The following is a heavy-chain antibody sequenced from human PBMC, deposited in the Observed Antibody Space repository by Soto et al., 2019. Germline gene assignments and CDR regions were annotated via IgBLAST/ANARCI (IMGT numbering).Heavy chain of an antibody. V-gene: IGHV3-73*02. J-gene: IGHJ4*02. CDR3: TRLGDIWFGELLYFDY. CDR2: IRSKANSYAT. CDR1: GFTFSGSA. Sequence: EVQLVESGGGLVQPGGSLKLSCAASGFTFSGSAMHWVRQASGKGLEWVGRIRSKANSYATAYAASVKGRFTISRDDSKNTAYLQMNSLKTEDTAVYYCTRLGDIWFGELLYFDYWGQGTLVTVSS. D-gene: IGHD3-10*01.